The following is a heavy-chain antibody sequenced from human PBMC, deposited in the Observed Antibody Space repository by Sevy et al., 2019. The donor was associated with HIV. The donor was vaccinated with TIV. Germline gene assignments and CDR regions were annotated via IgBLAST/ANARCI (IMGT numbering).Heavy chain of an antibody. CDR3: AKDRHESSGYYPEGAFDF. CDR2: ISGSGLST. V-gene: IGHV3-23*01. CDR1: GFTFTTYA. Sequence: GGSLRLSCAASGFTFTTYAMNWVRQAPGKGLEWVSTISGSGLSTYYAHSAKGRFTNSRDNSKNTLYLQMDSLRAEDTAVYYCAKDRHESSGYYPEGAFDFWGQGTMITVSS. J-gene: IGHJ3*01. D-gene: IGHD3-22*01.